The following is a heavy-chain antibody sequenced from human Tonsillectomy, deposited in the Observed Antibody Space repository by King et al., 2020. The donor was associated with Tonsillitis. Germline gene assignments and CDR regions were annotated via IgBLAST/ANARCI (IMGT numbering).Heavy chain of an antibody. V-gene: IGHV3-9*01. Sequence: VQLVESGGGLVQPGRSLRLSCAASGFTFDDYAMHWVRQAPGKGLEWVSGVSWNSVNIGYADSVKGRFTISRDNAKSSLYLQVNGLRAEDTALYYCVKARGMKVIMNDAFDFWGKGTMVTVSS. D-gene: IGHD3-16*01. J-gene: IGHJ3*01. CDR2: VSWNSVNI. CDR1: GFTFDDYA. CDR3: VKARGMKVIMNDAFDF.